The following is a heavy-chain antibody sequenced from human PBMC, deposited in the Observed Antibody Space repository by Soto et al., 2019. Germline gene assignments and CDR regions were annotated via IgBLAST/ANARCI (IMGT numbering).Heavy chain of an antibody. CDR2: ISYDGSNK. CDR3: AKDNGPRTPHYGDIDY. Sequence: GGSLRLSCAASGFTFSSYGMHWVRQAPGKGLEWVAVISYDGSNKYYADSVKGRFTISRDNSKNTLYLQMNSLRAEDTAVYYCAKDNGPRTPHYGDIDYWGQGTLVTVSS. V-gene: IGHV3-30*18. J-gene: IGHJ4*02. D-gene: IGHD4-17*01. CDR1: GFTFSSYG.